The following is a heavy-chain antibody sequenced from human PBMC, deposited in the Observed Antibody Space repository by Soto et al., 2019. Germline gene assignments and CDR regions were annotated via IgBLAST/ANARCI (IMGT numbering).Heavy chain of an antibody. CDR1: GGFISSYC. J-gene: IGHJ5*01. CDR3: ARVGPGYGYYHDS. V-gene: IGHV4-59*01. D-gene: IGHD2-21*01. CDR2: IYYSGST. Sequence: SQTLSLTSTVSGGFISSYCWSWFRQPPGKGLEWIGYIYYSGSTNYNPSLKSRVTISVETSKNQFSLKLRSVTAADTAVYYCARVGPGYGYYHDSWRQGSLVTVSS.